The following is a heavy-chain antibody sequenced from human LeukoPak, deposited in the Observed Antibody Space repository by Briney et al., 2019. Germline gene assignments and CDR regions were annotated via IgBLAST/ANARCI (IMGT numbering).Heavy chain of an antibody. CDR3: ARQGLEDYYDGSGYYYQLPFDY. CDR1: GFTFSSYW. CDR2: INSDGSST. Sequence: GGSLGLSCAASGFTFSSYWMHWVRQAPGKGLVWVSRINSDGSSTSYADSVKGRFTISRDNAKNTLYLQMNSLRAEDTAVYYCARQGLEDYYDGSGYYYQLPFDYWGQGTLVTVSS. J-gene: IGHJ4*02. V-gene: IGHV3-74*01. D-gene: IGHD3-22*01.